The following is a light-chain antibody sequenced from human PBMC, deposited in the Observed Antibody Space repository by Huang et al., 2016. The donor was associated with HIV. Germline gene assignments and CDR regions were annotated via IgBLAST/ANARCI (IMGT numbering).Light chain of an antibody. CDR2: AAS. CDR1: QSISSY. V-gene: IGKV1-39*01. CDR3: QQSYSTRYT. J-gene: IGKJ2*01. Sequence: DIQMTQSPSSLSASVGDRVTITCRASQSISSYLNWYQQKLGKAPKLLIYAASSLQSGVPSRFSGSGSGTDFTLTISRLQPEDFATYYCQQSYSTRYTFGQGTKLEIK.